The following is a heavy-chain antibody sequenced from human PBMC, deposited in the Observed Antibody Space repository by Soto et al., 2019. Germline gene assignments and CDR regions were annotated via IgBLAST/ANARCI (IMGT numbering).Heavy chain of an antibody. Sequence: EVQLLESGGGLVQPGGSLRLSCAASGFIFSNYPMNWVRQAPGKGLDWVSTISNSADTYYPDSVNGRFTVSRDNSKNTLYLRMNSLSAEASAVYYWAKASLYSRGRNCFAFDFWGQGALVTVSS. CDR1: GFIFSNYP. D-gene: IGHD2-15*01. CDR3: AKASLYSRGRNCFAFDF. CDR2: ISNSADT. J-gene: IGHJ4*02. V-gene: IGHV3-23*01.